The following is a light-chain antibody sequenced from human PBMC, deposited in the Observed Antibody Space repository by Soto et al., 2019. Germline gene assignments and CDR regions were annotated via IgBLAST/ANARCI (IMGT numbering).Light chain of an antibody. V-gene: IGKV1-27*01. CDR1: QDISNY. J-gene: IGKJ2*01. CDR3: QNYNSAPKT. CDR2: AAS. Sequence: DIQMTQSPSSLSASVGDRVTITCRASQDISNYLAWYQQKPGEVPKLLIYAASTLQKGVQSRFSGSGSGTLFTLSINNLQPDDVATYYCQNYNSAPKTFGRGTRLEIK.